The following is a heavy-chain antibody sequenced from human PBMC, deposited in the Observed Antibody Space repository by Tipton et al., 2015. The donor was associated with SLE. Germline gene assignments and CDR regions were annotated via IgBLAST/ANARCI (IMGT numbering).Heavy chain of an antibody. CDR1: GGSMGTYC. CDR3: ARTSGNFPFDY. Sequence: TLSLTCNVSGGSMGTYCWSWIRQFPGKGLEWIAFICHNGVSNYNPSLRSRVTITLDTSKNQFSLKLTSVTAADTAVYYCARTSGNFPFDYWGQGNLVTVSS. J-gene: IGHJ4*02. D-gene: IGHD1-26*01. V-gene: IGHV4-59*08. CDR2: ICHNGVS.